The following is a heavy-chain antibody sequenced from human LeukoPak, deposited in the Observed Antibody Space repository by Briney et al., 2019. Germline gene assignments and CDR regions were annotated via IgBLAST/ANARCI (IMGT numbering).Heavy chain of an antibody. CDR1: VYTFTSYD. D-gene: IGHD3-10*01. CDR2: MNPNSGNT. CDR3: ARVAMRSLDYYGSGTDAFDI. J-gene: IGHJ3*02. V-gene: IGHV1-8*01. Sequence: ASVKVSCKASVYTFTSYDINWVRQATGQGLEWMGWMNPNSGNTGYAQKFQGRVTMTRNTSISTAYMELSSLRSEDTAVYYCARVAMRSLDYYGSGTDAFDIWGQGTMVTVSS.